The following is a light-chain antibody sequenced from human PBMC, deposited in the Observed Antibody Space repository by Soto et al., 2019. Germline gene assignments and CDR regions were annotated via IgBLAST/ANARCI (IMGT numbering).Light chain of an antibody. V-gene: IGKV1-5*03. CDR2: KAS. J-gene: IGKJ1*01. CDR3: EQYDSYSVRT. CDR1: QTITTS. Sequence: DIQMTQSPSTLSASVGDGVTIPCRASQTITTSLAWYQQKPGKAPKLLIYKASSLESGVPSRFSGSGSGTEFTLTISSLQPDDFATYYCEQYDSYSVRTFGQGTKVEI.